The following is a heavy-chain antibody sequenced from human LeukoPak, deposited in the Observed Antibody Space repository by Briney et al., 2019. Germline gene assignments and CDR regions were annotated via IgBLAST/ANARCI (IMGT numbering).Heavy chain of an antibody. Sequence: SETLSLTCTVSGGSISSSSYYWGWIRQPPGKGLEWIGSIYYSGSTYYNPSLKSRVTISVDTSKNQFSLKLSPVTAADTAVYYCARGVVVATTPKDNNWFDPWGQGTLVTVSS. CDR1: GGSISSSSYY. CDR2: IYYSGST. V-gene: IGHV4-39*07. J-gene: IGHJ5*02. CDR3: ARGVVVATTPKDNNWFDP. D-gene: IGHD5-12*01.